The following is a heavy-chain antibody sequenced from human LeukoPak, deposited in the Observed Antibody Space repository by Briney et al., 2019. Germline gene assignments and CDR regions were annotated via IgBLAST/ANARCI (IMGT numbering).Heavy chain of an antibody. CDR2: ISAYNGNT. CDR3: ARGQPFTMVRGIKMRAGMDV. V-gene: IGHV1-18*01. J-gene: IGHJ6*02. CDR1: GYTFTSYG. Sequence: ASVKVSCKASGYTFTSYGISWVRQAPGQGLEWMGWISAYNGNTNYAQKLQGRVTMTTDTSASTAYMELRSLRSDDTAVYYCARGQPFTMVRGIKMRAGMDVWGQGTTVTVSS. D-gene: IGHD3-10*01.